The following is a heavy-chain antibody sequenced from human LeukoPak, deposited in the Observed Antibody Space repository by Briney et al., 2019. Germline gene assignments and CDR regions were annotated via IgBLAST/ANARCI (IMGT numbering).Heavy chain of an antibody. CDR3: AKEMQDIVLMVYAIREYYFDY. CDR2: ISSSSSYI. J-gene: IGHJ4*02. Sequence: GGSLRLSCAASGFTFSSYSMNWVRQAPGKGLEWVSSISSSSSYIYYADSVKGRFTISRDNSKNTLYLQMNSLRADDTAVYYCAKEMQDIVLMVYAIREYYFDYWGQGTLVTVSS. CDR1: GFTFSSYS. D-gene: IGHD2-8*01. V-gene: IGHV3-21*01.